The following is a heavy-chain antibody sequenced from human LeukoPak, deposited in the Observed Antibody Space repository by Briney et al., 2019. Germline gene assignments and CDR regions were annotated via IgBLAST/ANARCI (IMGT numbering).Heavy chain of an antibody. D-gene: IGHD3-22*01. CDR1: GFTFSSYS. J-gene: IGHJ4*02. V-gene: IGHV3-21*01. CDR3: ASRSYDSSGYYYAEFDY. CDR2: ISSSSSYI. Sequence: GGSLRLSCAASGFTFSSYSMNWVRQAPGKGLEWVSSISSSSSYIYYADSVKGRFTISRDNAKNSLYLQMNSLRAEDTAVYYCASRSYDSSGYYYAEFDYWGQGPVVTVSS.